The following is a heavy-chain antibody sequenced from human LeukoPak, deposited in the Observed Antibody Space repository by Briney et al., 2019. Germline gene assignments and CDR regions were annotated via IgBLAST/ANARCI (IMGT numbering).Heavy chain of an antibody. D-gene: IGHD3-3*01. Sequence: PGRSLRLSCAASGFTFDDYAMHWVRQAPGKGLEWVSGISWNSGSIGYADSVKGRFTISRDNAKNSLYLQMNSLRAEDTAVYYCAGSYYDFWSGYFHNYYYGMDVWGQGTTVTVSS. V-gene: IGHV3-9*01. CDR2: ISWNSGSI. CDR1: GFTFDDYA. J-gene: IGHJ6*02. CDR3: AGSYYDFWSGYFHNYYYGMDV.